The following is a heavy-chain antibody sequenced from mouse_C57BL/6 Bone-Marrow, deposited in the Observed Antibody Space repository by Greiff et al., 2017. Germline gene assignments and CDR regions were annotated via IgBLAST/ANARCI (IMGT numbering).Heavy chain of an antibody. V-gene: IGHV3-6*01. CDR3: AREALDSSGYGGLYYAMDY. CDR2: ISYDGSN. Sequence: ESGPGLVKPSQSLSLTCSVTGYSITSGYYWNWIRQFPGNKLEWMGYISYDGSNNYNPSLKNRISITRDTSKNQFFLKLNSVTTEDTATYYCAREALDSSGYGGLYYAMDYWGQGTSVTVSS. CDR1: GYSITSGYY. J-gene: IGHJ4*01. D-gene: IGHD3-2*02.